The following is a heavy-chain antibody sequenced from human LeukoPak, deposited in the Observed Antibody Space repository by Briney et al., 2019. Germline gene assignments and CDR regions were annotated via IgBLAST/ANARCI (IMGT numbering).Heavy chain of an antibody. CDR1: GFTFSMYS. Sequence: GGSLRLSCAASGFTFSMYSMNWVRQAPGKGLEWVSSISSSSSYIYYADSVKGRFTISRDNAKNSLYLQMNSLRAEGTAVYYCVRDSSLYADFXXWGQXXLVT. CDR3: VRDSSLYADFXX. J-gene: IGHJ4*02. V-gene: IGHV3-21*01. D-gene: IGHD2-8*01. CDR2: ISSSSSYI.